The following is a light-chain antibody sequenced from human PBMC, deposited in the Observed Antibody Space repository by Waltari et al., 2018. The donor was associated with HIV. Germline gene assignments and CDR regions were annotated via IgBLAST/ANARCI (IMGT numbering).Light chain of an antibody. CDR3: CSYAGIWGV. Sequence: QSALTQPRSVSGSPGQSVTISCTGTNSDVGAYNYVSWYQQHPGKAPKLMIYDVNKRPSGVPDRFSGSKSGNTASLNISGLQAEDESDYYCCSYAGIWGVFGTGTKVTVL. CDR1: NSDVGAYNY. CDR2: DVN. V-gene: IGLV2-11*01. J-gene: IGLJ1*01.